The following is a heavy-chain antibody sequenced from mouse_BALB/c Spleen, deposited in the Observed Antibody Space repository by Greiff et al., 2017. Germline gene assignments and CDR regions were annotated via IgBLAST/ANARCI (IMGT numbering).Heavy chain of an antibody. Sequence: EVQRVESGPELVKPGASVKVSCKASGYAFTSYNMYWVKQSHGKSLEWIGYIDPYNGGTSYNQKFKGKATLTVDKSSSTAYMQLNSLTSEDSAVYYCARGDYGNYDYWGQGTALTVSS. J-gene: IGHJ2*01. D-gene: IGHD2-1*01. CDR3: ARGDYGNYDY. V-gene: IGHV1S135*01. CDR1: GYAFTSYN. CDR2: IDPYNGGT.